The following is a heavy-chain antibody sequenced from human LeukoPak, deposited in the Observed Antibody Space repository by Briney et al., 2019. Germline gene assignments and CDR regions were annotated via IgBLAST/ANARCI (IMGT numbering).Heavy chain of an antibody. CDR3: ARDRVEWELPIPGYYYYYGMDV. J-gene: IGHJ6*02. D-gene: IGHD1-26*01. CDR1: GFTFSSYS. Sequence: PGGSLRLSCAASGFTFSSYSMNWVRQAPGKGLEWVSSISSSSSYIYYADSVKGRFTISRDNAKNSLYLQMNSLRAEDTAVYYCARDRVEWELPIPGYYYYYGMDVWGQGTTVTVSS. V-gene: IGHV3-21*01. CDR2: ISSSSSYI.